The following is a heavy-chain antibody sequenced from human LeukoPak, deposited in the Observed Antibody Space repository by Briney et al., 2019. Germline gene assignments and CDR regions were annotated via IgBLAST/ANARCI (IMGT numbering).Heavy chain of an antibody. Sequence: GGSLRLPRAASGFTLSSYAMHWVRPAPGKGLEWVAIISYDGSNKYYADSVKGRFTISRDNSKNTLYLQMNSLRAEHTAVYYCARDSIAVAGIFDYWGKGTLVTVSS. V-gene: IGHV3-30-3*01. CDR2: ISYDGSNK. CDR1: GFTLSSYA. D-gene: IGHD6-19*01. CDR3: ARDSIAVAGIFDY. J-gene: IGHJ4*02.